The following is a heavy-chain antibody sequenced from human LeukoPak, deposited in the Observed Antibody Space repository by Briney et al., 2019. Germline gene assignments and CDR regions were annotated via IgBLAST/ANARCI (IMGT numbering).Heavy chain of an antibody. CDR1: GITFSSYW. D-gene: IGHD5-18*01. J-gene: IGHJ4*02. Sequence: GGSLRLSCAASGITFSSYWMSWVRQAPGRGLEWVANIKQDGSEKNYVDSVKGRFTISRDNAKNSLYLQMNSLRAEDTAMYYCASLDTAMVNGDYWGQGTLVTVSS. CDR2: IKQDGSEK. CDR3: ASLDTAMVNGDY. V-gene: IGHV3-7*01.